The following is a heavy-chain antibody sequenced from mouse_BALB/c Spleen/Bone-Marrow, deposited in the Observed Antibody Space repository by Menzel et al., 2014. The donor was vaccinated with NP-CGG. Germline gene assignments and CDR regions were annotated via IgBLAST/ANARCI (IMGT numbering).Heavy chain of an antibody. J-gene: IGHJ3*01. CDR2: ISTYSGNT. Sequence: QVQLQQSGPELVRPGVSVKISCKGFGYTFTDYAMHWVKQSHAKSLEWIGVISTYSGNTNYNQKFKGKATMTVDKSSSTAYMELARLTSGDSAIYYCASPIYYGNYEGFAYWGQGTLVTVSA. D-gene: IGHD2-1*01. CDR3: ASPIYYGNYEGFAY. CDR1: GYTFTDYA. V-gene: IGHV1-67*01.